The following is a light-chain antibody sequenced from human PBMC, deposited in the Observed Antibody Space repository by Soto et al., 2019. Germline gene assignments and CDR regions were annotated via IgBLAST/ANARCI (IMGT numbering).Light chain of an antibody. CDR3: CSYTTSSTVL. V-gene: IGLV2-14*03. Sequence: QSVLTQPASVSGSPGQSITISCTGTSSDVGGYNYVSWYQQHPGTAPKLMIYDVSNRPSGVSNRFSGSKSGNTASLTISGLPAEEEADYYCCSYTTSSTVLFGGGTKLTVL. CDR2: DVS. J-gene: IGLJ2*01. CDR1: SSDVGGYNY.